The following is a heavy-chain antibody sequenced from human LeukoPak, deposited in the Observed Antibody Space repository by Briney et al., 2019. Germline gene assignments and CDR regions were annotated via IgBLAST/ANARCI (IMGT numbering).Heavy chain of an antibody. CDR3: ARDHRSSWYVDY. CDR2: ISISSSYI. CDR1: GFTFSSYS. V-gene: IGHV3-21*01. J-gene: IGHJ4*02. Sequence: GGSLRLSCAASGFTFSSYSMNWVRQAPGEGLEWGSSISISSSYIYYADSLKGRFTIPRDNAKNSLYLQMNSLRAEDTAVYYCARDHRSSWYVDYWGQGTLVTVSS. D-gene: IGHD6-13*01.